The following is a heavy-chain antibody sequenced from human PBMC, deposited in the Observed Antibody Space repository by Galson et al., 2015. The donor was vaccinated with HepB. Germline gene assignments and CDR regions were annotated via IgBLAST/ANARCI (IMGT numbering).Heavy chain of an antibody. CDR3: ARVDLELNYYYYYGMDV. D-gene: IGHD1-7*01. J-gene: IGHJ6*02. CDR1: GGSISSYY. Sequence: ETLSLTCTVSGGSISSYYWSWIRQPAGKGLEWIGRIYTSGNTNYNPSLKSRVTMSVDTSKNQFSLKLSSVTAADTAVYYCARVDLELNYYYYYGMDVWGQGTTVTVSS. CDR2: IYTSGNT. V-gene: IGHV4-4*07.